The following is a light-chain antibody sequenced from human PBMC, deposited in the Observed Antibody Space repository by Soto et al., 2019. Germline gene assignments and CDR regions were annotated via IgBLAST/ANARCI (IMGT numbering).Light chain of an antibody. Sequence: QSALTQPASLSGSPGQSITISCTGTSSDIGAYKSVSWYQQHPGKAPRLMIYEVTNRPSGVSNRFSGSKSANTASLTISGLQAEDEADYYCSSYTTSTTLVFGGVTKLTVL. CDR1: SSDIGAYKS. CDR3: SSYTTSTTLV. J-gene: IGLJ2*01. CDR2: EVT. V-gene: IGLV2-14*01.